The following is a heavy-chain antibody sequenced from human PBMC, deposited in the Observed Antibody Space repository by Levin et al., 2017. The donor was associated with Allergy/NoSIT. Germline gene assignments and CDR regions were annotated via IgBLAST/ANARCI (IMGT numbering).Heavy chain of an antibody. Sequence: SGPTLVKPTQTLTLTCTFSGFSLSTSGMCVSWIRQPPGKALEWLARIDWDDDKYYSTSLKTRLTISKDTSKNQVVLTMTNMDPVDTATYYCARTRLIVVVPAPSVARSSGYDLTYYYGMDVWGQGTTVTVSS. CDR1: GFSLSTSGMC. V-gene: IGHV2-70*11. J-gene: IGHJ6*02. CDR3: ARTRLIVVVPAPSVARSSGYDLTYYYGMDV. D-gene: IGHD2-2*01. CDR2: IDWDDDK.